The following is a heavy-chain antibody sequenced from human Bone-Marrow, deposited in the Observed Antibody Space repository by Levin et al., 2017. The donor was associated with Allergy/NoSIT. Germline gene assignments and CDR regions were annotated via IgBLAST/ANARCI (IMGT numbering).Heavy chain of an antibody. CDR2: ISIGGSTI. J-gene: IGHJ6*02. Sequence: PGGSLRLSCTASGFTFSGYHMNWVRQAPGKGLEWVSYISIGGSTIYYADSVKGRFTTSRDSGRKSLYLQMNSLRDDDTAVYYCARDSGHGYGMDVWGQGTTVTVSS. D-gene: IGHD6-25*01. CDR1: GFTFSGYH. V-gene: IGHV3-48*02. CDR3: ARDSGHGYGMDV.